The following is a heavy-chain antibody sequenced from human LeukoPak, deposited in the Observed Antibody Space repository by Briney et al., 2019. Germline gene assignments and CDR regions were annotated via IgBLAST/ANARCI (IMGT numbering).Heavy chain of an antibody. Sequence: SETLSLTCTVSGGSISSGGYYWSWIRQPPGKGLEWIGYIYHSGSTYYNPSLKSRVTISVDRSKNQFSLKLSSVTAADTAVYYCARDRGAGRDYWGQGTLVTVSS. CDR2: IYHSGST. CDR3: ARDRGAGRDY. CDR1: GGSISSGGYY. J-gene: IGHJ4*02. V-gene: IGHV4-30-2*01. D-gene: IGHD6-19*01.